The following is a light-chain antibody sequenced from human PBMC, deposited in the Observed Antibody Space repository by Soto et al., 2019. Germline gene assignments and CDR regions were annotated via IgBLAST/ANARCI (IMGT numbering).Light chain of an antibody. J-gene: IGLJ2*01. CDR2: HTN. CDR1: TGAVTSGHD. CDR3: SLSYGGTVI. V-gene: IGLV7-46*01. Sequence: QTVVTQEPSLTVSLGGTVTLTCGSSTGAVTSGHDPYWLQQRPGQAPRTLIYHTNNKHSWTPARFSGSLLGGKAALTLSGAQPEDEAEYFCSLSYGGTVIFGGGTKLTVL.